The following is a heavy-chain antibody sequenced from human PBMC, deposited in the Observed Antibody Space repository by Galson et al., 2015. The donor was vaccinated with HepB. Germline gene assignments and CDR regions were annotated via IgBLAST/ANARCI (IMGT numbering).Heavy chain of an antibody. CDR1: GFTVSSNY. J-gene: IGHJ2*01. V-gene: IGHV3-66*01. CDR2: IYSGGST. Sequence: LRLSCAASGFTVSSNYMSWVRQAPGKGLEWVSVIYSGGSTYYADSVKGRFTISRDNSKHTLYLQMNSLRAEDTAVYYCARDGYSSSWYVRYFDLWGRGTLVTVSS. D-gene: IGHD6-13*01. CDR3: ARDGYSSSWYVRYFDL.